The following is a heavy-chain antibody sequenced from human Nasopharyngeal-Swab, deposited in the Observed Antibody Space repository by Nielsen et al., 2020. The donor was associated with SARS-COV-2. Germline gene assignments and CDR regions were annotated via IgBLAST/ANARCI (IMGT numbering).Heavy chain of an antibody. CDR3: ARGGRRFLTWYFDL. V-gene: IGHV3-13*05. J-gene: IGHJ2*01. CDR2: IVTAGDP. D-gene: IGHD2/OR15-2a*01. Sequence: GGSLRLSCAASGFPFSSYDMPWFRQPPGKGLDWFSPIVTAGDPYSPRSVKGGFTISRENAKNSLYLQINTLGAGDTAVYYCARGGRRFLTWYFDLWGRGTLVTVSS. CDR1: GFPFSSYD.